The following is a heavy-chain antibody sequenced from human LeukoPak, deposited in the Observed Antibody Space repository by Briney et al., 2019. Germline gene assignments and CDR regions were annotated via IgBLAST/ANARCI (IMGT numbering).Heavy chain of an antibody. CDR2: ISTSSSYI. Sequence: PGGSLRLSCAASGYPFSSYTMNWVRQAPGKGLEWVSSISTSSSYIYYADSVKGRFTISRDNAKNSLYLQMNSLRAEDTAVYYCAREGVPGAVDYWGQGTLVTVSS. J-gene: IGHJ4*02. CDR3: AREGVPGAVDY. D-gene: IGHD2-2*01. CDR1: GYPFSSYT. V-gene: IGHV3-21*01.